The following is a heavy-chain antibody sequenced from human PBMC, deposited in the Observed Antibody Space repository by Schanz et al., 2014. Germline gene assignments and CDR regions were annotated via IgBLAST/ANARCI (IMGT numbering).Heavy chain of an antibody. V-gene: IGHV1-69*01. CDR2: IIPMFGIT. J-gene: IGHJ6*01. CDR3: AMGNILLDMFASAASSGAPPRNDV. Sequence: KASGGTFSSYGLSWVRQAPGQGLEWIGGIIPMFGITNHAQKFQGRVTITADESTNTAYMELSRLRSEDTAVYYCAMGNILLDMFASAASSGAPPRNDV. D-gene: IGHD3-9*01. CDR1: GGTFSSYG.